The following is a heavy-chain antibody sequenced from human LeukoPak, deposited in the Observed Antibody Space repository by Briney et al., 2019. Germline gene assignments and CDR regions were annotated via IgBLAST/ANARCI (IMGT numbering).Heavy chain of an antibody. J-gene: IGHJ4*02. V-gene: IGHV3-7*01. CDR2: IKQDGSEK. Sequence: GGSLRLSCAASGFTFSSYWMSWVRQAPGKGLEWVANIKQDGSEKNYVDSVKGRYTISRDNAKNSLFLQMNSLRPEDTAVYYCARDSGRVNYWGQGTLVTVSS. CDR1: GFTFSSYW. CDR3: ARDSGRVNY. D-gene: IGHD6-19*01.